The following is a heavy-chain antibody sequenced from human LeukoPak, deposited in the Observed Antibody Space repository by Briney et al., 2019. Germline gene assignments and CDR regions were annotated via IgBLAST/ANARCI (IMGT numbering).Heavy chain of an antibody. CDR3: ARPKYSGSYYFDY. J-gene: IGHJ4*02. CDR1: GFTFSNFA. D-gene: IGHD1-26*01. CDR2: ISTSGDST. Sequence: PGGSLRLSCAASGFTFSNFAMSRVRQAPGKGLEWVSAISTSGDSTRYADSVKGRFTTSRDNSKNTLCLQMNSLRAEDTAVYYCARPKYSGSYYFDYWGQGTLVTVSS. V-gene: IGHV3-23*01.